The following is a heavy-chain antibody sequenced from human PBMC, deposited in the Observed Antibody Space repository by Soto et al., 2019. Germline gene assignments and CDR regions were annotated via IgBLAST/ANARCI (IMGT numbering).Heavy chain of an antibody. CDR1: GGSITSDNYY. CDR3: ASLQAATTLQVWYFDY. V-gene: IGHV4-39*01. J-gene: IGHJ4*02. CDR2: VYYTGNT. D-gene: IGHD1-26*01. Sequence: NPSETVSLTXTVSGGSITSDNYYWVWIRQPPGKGLEWIGSVYYTGNTYYNSSLKSRVTISVDTSKNRFSLKLRSVTAADTAVYYCASLQAATTLQVWYFDYWGQGTLVTVSS.